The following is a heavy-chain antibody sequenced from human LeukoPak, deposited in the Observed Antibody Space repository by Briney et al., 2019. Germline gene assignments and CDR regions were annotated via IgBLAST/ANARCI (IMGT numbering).Heavy chain of an antibody. J-gene: IGHJ3*02. V-gene: IGHV4-4*07. CDR3: ARGRYCSADICSGGDAFDI. Sequence: PSETLSLTCTVSGGSINNYWSWIRQPAGKGLEWIGRIYTRGSTNYNPSLKSRVTMSVDTSKNQFSLELSSVTAADTAVYYCARGRYCSADICSGGDAFDIWGQGTMVSVSS. CDR2: IYTRGST. CDR1: GGSINNY. D-gene: IGHD2-15*01.